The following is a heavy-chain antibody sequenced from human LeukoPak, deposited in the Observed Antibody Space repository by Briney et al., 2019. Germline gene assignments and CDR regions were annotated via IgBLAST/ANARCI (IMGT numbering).Heavy chain of an antibody. Sequence: NTSETLSLTCTVSGGSISSYYWSWIRQPPGKGLEWIGYIYYSGSTNYNPSLKSRVTMSVDTSKDQFSLKLSSVTAADTAVYYCAREVVAAAGTVDYWGQGTLVTVSS. J-gene: IGHJ4*02. CDR1: GGSISSYY. D-gene: IGHD2-15*01. V-gene: IGHV4-59*01. CDR3: AREVVAAAGTVDY. CDR2: IYYSGST.